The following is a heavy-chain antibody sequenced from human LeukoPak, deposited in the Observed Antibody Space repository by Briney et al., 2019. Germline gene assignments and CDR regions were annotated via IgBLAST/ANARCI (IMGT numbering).Heavy chain of an antibody. CDR1: GGSISSYY. J-gene: IGHJ4*02. CDR2: IYYSGST. V-gene: IGHV4-59*08. CDR3: ARGSKYCSSTSCYSSDDFWSGYYDFDY. Sequence: PSETLSLTCTVSGGSISSYYWSWIRQPPGKGLEWIGYIYYSGSTNYNPSLKSRVTISVDTSKNQFSLKLSSVTAADTAVYYCARGSKYCSSTSCYSSDDFWSGYYDFDYWGQGTLVTVSS. D-gene: IGHD2-2*01.